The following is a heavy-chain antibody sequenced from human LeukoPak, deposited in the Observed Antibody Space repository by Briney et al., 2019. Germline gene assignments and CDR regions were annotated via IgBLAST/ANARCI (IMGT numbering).Heavy chain of an antibody. CDR1: GGSINSGNYY. V-gene: IGHV4-61*02. D-gene: IGHD3-22*01. Sequence: SESLSLTCTVSGGSINSGNYYWSWIRQPAGKGPEWIGRIDTSGTTSYNPSLKSRVTISVDTSKNQFSLKLRSVTAADTAVYFCATTPNFGSGYPRYFFDYWGQGILVTVSS. J-gene: IGHJ4*02. CDR3: ATTPNFGSGYPRYFFDY. CDR2: IDTSGTT.